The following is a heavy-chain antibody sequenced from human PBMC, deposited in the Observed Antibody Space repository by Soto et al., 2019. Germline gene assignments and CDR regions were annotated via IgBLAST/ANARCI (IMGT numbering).Heavy chain of an antibody. CDR3: AKRRGAGGHFDY. Sequence: GGSLRLSCAASGFTFSSYAMGWVRQGPGKGLEWVAVVSIGGSTHCADSVRGRFTISRDNSKNTLSLQMNSLTAEDTAVYFCAKRRGAGGHFDYWGQGALVTVA. J-gene: IGHJ4*02. V-gene: IGHV3-23*01. CDR1: GFTFSSYA. CDR2: VSIGGST. D-gene: IGHD2-15*01.